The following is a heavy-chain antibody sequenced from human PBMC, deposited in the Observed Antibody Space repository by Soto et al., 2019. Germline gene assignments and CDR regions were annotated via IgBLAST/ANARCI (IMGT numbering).Heavy chain of an antibody. J-gene: IGHJ4*02. D-gene: IGHD3-9*01. CDR1: GFTFSSYS. CDR2: ISSSSSTI. CDR3: ARDLRGYDILTGGYFDY. V-gene: IGHV3-48*01. Sequence: EVQLVESGGGLVQPGGSLRLSCAASGFTFSSYSMNWVRQAPGKGLEWVSYISSSSSTIYYADSVKGRFTISRDNAKNSLYLQMNSLRAEDTAVYYCARDLRGYDILTGGYFDYWGQGTLVTVSS.